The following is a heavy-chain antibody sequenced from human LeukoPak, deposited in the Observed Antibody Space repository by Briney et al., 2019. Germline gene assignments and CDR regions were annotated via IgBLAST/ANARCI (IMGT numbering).Heavy chain of an antibody. D-gene: IGHD2-2*01. CDR2: INGDGSNT. CDR3: ARELVVRAGDYFDN. Sequence: QTGGSLRLSGAASGFTFSSHWMHWVRQAPGKGLVWVARINGDGSNTRYADSVKGRFTISRDNAKNTLFLQMNSLRAEDTAVYSCARELVVRAGDYFDNWGQGTLVTVSS. CDR1: GFTFSSHW. V-gene: IGHV3-74*01. J-gene: IGHJ4*02.